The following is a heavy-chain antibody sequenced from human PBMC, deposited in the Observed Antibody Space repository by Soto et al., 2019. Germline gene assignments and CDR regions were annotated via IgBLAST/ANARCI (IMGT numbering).Heavy chain of an antibody. J-gene: IGHJ4*02. CDR2: IRHDGGDK. Sequence: PGESLKISCAASGFTFSSYWMSWVRQAPGKGLEWVANIRHDGGDKYFLDSVKGRFTISRDNAKNSLFLQMNSLRVEDTAIYYRVRDAVVSGVDFFDFWGQGTLVTVSS. D-gene: IGHD2-8*01. V-gene: IGHV3-7*01. CDR1: GFTFSSYW. CDR3: VRDAVVSGVDFFDF.